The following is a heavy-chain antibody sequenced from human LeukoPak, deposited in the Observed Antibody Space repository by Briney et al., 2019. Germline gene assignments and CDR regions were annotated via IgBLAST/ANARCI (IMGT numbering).Heavy chain of an antibody. J-gene: IGHJ4*02. Sequence: GGSLRLSCAASGFTFSSYAMSWVRQAPGKGLEWVSVLSGSGGSTDYADSVKGRFTISRDNSKNTLYLQMNSLRAEDTAVYYCAKQDYYDPYYFAYWGQGTLVTVSS. CDR1: GFTFSSYA. CDR2: LSGSGGST. CDR3: AKQDYYDPYYFAY. V-gene: IGHV3-23*01. D-gene: IGHD3-22*01.